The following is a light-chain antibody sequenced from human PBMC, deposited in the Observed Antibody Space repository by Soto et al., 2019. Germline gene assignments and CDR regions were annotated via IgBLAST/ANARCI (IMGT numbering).Light chain of an antibody. CDR3: AAWDDSRNVPYV. CDR2: SNN. J-gene: IGLJ1*01. V-gene: IGLV1-44*01. Sequence: QPVLTQPPSASGTPGQRVTISCSGSSSNIGSNTVNWYQQLPGTAPKLLIYSNNQRPSGVPDRFSGSKSGTSASLAISGLQSEDEADYYCAAWDDSRNVPYVFGTGTKLTVL. CDR1: SSNIGSNT.